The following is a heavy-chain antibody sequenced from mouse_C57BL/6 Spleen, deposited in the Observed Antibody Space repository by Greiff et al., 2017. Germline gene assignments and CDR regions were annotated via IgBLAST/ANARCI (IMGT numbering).Heavy chain of an antibody. J-gene: IGHJ3*01. CDR1: GYTFTSYG. CDR2: IYPRSGNT. V-gene: IGHV1-81*01. CDR3: AREDDYDGGNWFAY. D-gene: IGHD2-4*01. Sequence: VQLQQSGAELARPGASVKLSCKASGYTFTSYGISWVKQRTGQGLEWIGEIYPRSGNTYYNEKFKGKATLTADKSSSTAYMELRSLTSEDSAVYFGAREDDYDGGNWFAYWGQGTLVTVSA.